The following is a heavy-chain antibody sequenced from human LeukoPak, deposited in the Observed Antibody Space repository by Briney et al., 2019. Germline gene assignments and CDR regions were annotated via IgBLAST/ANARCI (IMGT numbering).Heavy chain of an antibody. Sequence: SETLSLTCTVSGYSISSGYYWSWIRQPPGKGLEWIGEINHSGGTNYNPSLKSRVTISVDTSKNQISLNQISVTAADTAVYYCARGGGYYYYMDVWGKGTTVTVSS. J-gene: IGHJ6*03. CDR2: INHSGGT. CDR3: ARGGGYYYYMDV. V-gene: IGHV4-38-2*02. CDR1: GYSISSGYY.